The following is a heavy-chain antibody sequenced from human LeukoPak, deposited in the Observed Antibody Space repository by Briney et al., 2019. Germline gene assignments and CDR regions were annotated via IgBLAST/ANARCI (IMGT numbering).Heavy chain of an antibody. V-gene: IGHV4-59*12. CDR2: IYYSGIT. CDR1: GGSISSYF. J-gene: IGHJ3*02. D-gene: IGHD3-10*01. CDR3: ARWLGPGGAFDI. Sequence: SETLSLTCTVSGGSISSYFWSWIRQPPGKGLEWIGNIYYSGITYYNPSLKSRVTISIDTSKNHFSLKLSSVTAADTAVYYCARWLGPGGAFDIWDQGTMVTVSS.